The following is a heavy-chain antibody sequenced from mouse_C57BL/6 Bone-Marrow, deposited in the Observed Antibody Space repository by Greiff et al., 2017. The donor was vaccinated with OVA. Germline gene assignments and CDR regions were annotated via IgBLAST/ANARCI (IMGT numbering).Heavy chain of an antibody. CDR2: IWRGGST. V-gene: IGHV2-5*01. D-gene: IGHD1-1*01. J-gene: IGHJ2*01. Sequence: QVQLQQSGPGLVQPSPSLSITCTVSGFSLTSYGVHWVRQSPGKGLEWLGVIWRGGSTDYNAAFMSSLSITKDNSKSQGFSKMNSLQADDTAIYYSAKNVITTGGVYFDYWGQGTTLTVSS. CDR1: GFSLTSYG. CDR3: AKNVITTGGVYFDY.